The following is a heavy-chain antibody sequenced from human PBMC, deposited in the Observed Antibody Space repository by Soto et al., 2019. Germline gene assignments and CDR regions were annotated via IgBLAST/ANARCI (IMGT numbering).Heavy chain of an antibody. V-gene: IGHV4-30-4*01. CDR1: GGSISSGDYY. Sequence: PSETLSLTCTVSGGSISSGDYYWSWIRQPPGKGLEWIGYIYYSGSTYYNPSLKSRVTISVDTSKNQFSLKLSSVTAADTAVYHCAREDFDWLFFDYWGQGTLVTVSS. D-gene: IGHD3-9*01. CDR3: AREDFDWLFFDY. J-gene: IGHJ4*02. CDR2: IYYSGST.